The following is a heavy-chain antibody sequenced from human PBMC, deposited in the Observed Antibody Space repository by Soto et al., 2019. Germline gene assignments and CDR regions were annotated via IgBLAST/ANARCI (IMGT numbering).Heavy chain of an antibody. V-gene: IGHV1-18*04. CDR1: GYTFTSYG. D-gene: IGHD6-6*01. Sequence: ASVKVPCNASGYTFTSYGISWVRQAPGQGLEWMGWISAYNGNTNYAQKLQGRVTMTTDTSTSTAYMELRSLRSDDTAVYYCARMAARPYFQHWGQGTLVTVSS. CDR3: ARMAARPYFQH. J-gene: IGHJ1*01. CDR2: ISAYNGNT.